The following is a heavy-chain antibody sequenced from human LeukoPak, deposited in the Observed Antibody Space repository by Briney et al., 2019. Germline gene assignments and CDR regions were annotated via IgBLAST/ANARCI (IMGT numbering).Heavy chain of an antibody. V-gene: IGHV4-59*12. D-gene: IGHD2-2*01. CDR2: IYYSGST. CDR3: ARGAGYCSSTSCQNYYYYYGMDV. CDR1: GGSISSYY. J-gene: IGHJ6*02. Sequence: PSETLSLTCTVSGGSISSYYWSWIRQPPGKGLEWIGYIYYSGSTNYNLSLKSRVTISVDTSKNQFSLKLSSVTAADTAVYYCARGAGYCSSTSCQNYYYYYGMDVWGQGTTVTVSS.